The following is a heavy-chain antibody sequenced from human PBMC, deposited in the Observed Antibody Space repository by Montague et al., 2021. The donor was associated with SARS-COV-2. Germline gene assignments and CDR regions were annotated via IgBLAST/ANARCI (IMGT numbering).Heavy chain of an antibody. D-gene: IGHD3-3*01. J-gene: IGHJ6*04. V-gene: IGHV4-59*01. CDR2: IYYSGST. CDR3: ARDPWRITIFGVVTRYGMDV. Sequence: IYYSGSTNYNPSLKSRVTISVYTSKNQFSLKLSSVTAADTAVYYCARDPWRITIFGVVTRYGMDVWGKGTTVTV.